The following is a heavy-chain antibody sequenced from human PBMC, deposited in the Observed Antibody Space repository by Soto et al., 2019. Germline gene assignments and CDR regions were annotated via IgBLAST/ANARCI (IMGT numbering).Heavy chain of an antibody. CDR3: ARGELGYCSSTSCPMVGGMDV. D-gene: IGHD2-2*01. V-gene: IGHV1-2*04. J-gene: IGHJ6*02. Sequence: QVQLVQSGAEVKKPGASVKVSCKASGYTFTGYYMHWVRQAPGQGLEWMGWINPNSGGTNYAQKFQGWVTMTRDTSISPAYMELSRLSSDDTAVYYCARGELGYCSSTSCPMVGGMDVWGQGTTVSVSS. CDR1: GYTFTGYY. CDR2: INPNSGGT.